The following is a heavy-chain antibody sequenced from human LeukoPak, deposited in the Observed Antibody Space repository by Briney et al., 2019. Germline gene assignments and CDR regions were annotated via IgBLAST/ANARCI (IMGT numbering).Heavy chain of an antibody. Sequence: GGSLRLSCAASGFTFSHNAMSWVRQAPGKGLEWVSTTYLGRVNTLCAESEQRRFSISRDNAKNTLDLQMDNLRVDDTAGYYCAKGDDIGKHPTRAYYFDTWGQGTLVTVSS. CDR1: GFTFSHNA. J-gene: IGHJ4*02. D-gene: IGHD5-24*01. CDR3: AKGDDIGKHPTRAYYFDT. V-gene: IGHV3-23*01. CDR2: TYLGRVNT.